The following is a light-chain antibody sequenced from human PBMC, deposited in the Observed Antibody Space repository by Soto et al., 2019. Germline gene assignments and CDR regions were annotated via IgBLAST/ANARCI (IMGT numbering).Light chain of an antibody. V-gene: IGLV1-44*01. Sequence: QPVLTQPPSASGTPGQRVTISCSGSSSNIGSNTVNWYQQLPGTAPKLLIYSKNQRPSGVPDRFSGSKSGTSASLAISGLQSEDEADYYCAAWDDSLNGYVFGTGTKLTVL. CDR2: SKN. CDR1: SSNIGSNT. J-gene: IGLJ1*01. CDR3: AAWDDSLNGYV.